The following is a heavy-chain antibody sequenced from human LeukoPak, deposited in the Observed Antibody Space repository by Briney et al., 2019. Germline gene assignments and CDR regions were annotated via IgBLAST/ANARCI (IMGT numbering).Heavy chain of an antibody. CDR3: ARPGSTTVVTPSVSDYYYYMDV. D-gene: IGHD4-23*01. V-gene: IGHV3-21*01. CDR2: ISSSGSYI. Sequence: GGSLRLSCAASGFTFSSYSLNWVRLAPGKGLEWVSSISSSGSYIYYADSVKGRFTISRDNAKNSLYLQMNSLRAEDTAVYYCARPGSTTVVTPSVSDYYYYMDVWGKGTTVTVSS. J-gene: IGHJ6*03. CDR1: GFTFSSYS.